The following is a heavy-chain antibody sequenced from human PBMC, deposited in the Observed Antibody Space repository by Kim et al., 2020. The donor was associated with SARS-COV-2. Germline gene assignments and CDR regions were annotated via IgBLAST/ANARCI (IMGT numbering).Heavy chain of an antibody. CDR3: ARDPNRGWRNDAFDI. D-gene: IGHD6-19*01. J-gene: IGHJ3*02. Sequence: PALKRRITISEDTSKNPFSLQLSSVTAADTAVYYCARDPNRGWRNDAFDIWGQGTMVTVSS. V-gene: IGHV4-31*02.